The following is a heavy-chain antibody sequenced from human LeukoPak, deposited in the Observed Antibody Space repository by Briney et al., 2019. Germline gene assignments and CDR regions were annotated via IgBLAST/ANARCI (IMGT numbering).Heavy chain of an antibody. V-gene: IGHV4-59*01. J-gene: IGHJ6*02. CDR2: IYYSGST. CDR1: GGSISSYY. CDR3: ARVRGYCSGGTCGMDV. Sequence: KSSESLSLTCTVSGGSISSYYWSWIRQPPGKGLEWIGYIYYSGSTNYNPSLKSRVTISVDTSKNQFSLKLSSVTAADTAVYYCARVRGYCSGGTCGMDVWGQGTTVTVS. D-gene: IGHD2-15*01.